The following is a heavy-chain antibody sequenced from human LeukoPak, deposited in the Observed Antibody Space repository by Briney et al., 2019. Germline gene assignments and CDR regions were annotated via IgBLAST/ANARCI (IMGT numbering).Heavy chain of an antibody. CDR2: INPSGGGT. CDR3: AKDAI. Sequence: PGGSLRLSCAASGFAFSSYAITWVRKAPGKGLEWISSINPSGGGTYYADSVKGRFTISRDNSKNTVYLQVNSLRAEDTAVYYCAKDAIWGQGTMVTVSS. J-gene: IGHJ3*02. V-gene: IGHV3-23*01. CDR1: GFAFSSYA.